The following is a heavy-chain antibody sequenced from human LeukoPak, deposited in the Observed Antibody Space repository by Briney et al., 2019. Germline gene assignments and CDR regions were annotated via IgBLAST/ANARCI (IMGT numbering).Heavy chain of an antibody. D-gene: IGHD5-18*01. CDR3: ARDYSYGFSFDY. Sequence: ASVKVSCKASGYTFTVYYMHWVRQAPGQGLEWMGWINPNSGGTNYTQKFQGWVTMTRDTSISTAYMELSRLRSDDTAVYYCARDYSYGFSFDYWGQGTLVTVSS. J-gene: IGHJ4*02. V-gene: IGHV1-2*04. CDR1: GYTFTVYY. CDR2: INPNSGGT.